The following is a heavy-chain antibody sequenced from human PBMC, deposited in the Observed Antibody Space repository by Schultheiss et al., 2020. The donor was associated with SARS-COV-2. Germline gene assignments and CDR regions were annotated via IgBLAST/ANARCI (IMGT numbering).Heavy chain of an antibody. V-gene: IGHV1-2*02. J-gene: IGHJ6*02. CDR2: INPNSGGT. CDR1: GYTFTGYY. Sequence: ASVKVSCKASGYTFTGYYMHWVRQAPGQGLEWMGWINPNSGGTNYAQKFQGRVTMTRDTSISTAYMELSSLRSEDTAVYYCARDGSSGWSHNSYDGMDVWGQGTTVTVSS. D-gene: IGHD6-19*01. CDR3: ARDGSSGWSHNSYDGMDV.